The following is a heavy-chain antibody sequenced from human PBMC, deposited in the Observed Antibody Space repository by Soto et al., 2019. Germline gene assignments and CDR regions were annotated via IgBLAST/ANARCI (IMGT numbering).Heavy chain of an antibody. CDR3: AVLGVAAAADAYFAL. D-gene: IGHD6-13*01. V-gene: IGHV1-58*01. CDR2: SVVGSGHT. CDR1: GFTFTSSA. Sequence: QMQPVQSGPEVKKPGTSVKVSCKASGFTFTSSAVQWVRQARGQRLEWIGGSVVGSGHTSYAQKSQGGVTSTRDKSTGTRDGDLSCLSSDYTAVYYCAVLGVAAAADAYFALWGRGTLVTVSS. J-gene: IGHJ2*01.